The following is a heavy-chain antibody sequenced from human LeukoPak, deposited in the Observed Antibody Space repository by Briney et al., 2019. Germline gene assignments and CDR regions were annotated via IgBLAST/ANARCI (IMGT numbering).Heavy chain of an antibody. CDR1: GGSISSSSYY. CDR3: ARRVGGYCSSTSCPGWGFDY. V-gene: IGHV4-39*01. Sequence: SETLSLTCTVSGGSISSSSYYWGWIRQPPGKGLEWIGSIYYSGSTYYNPSLKSRVTISVDTSKNQFSLKLSSVTAADTAVYYCARRVGGYCSSTSCPGWGFDYWGQGTLVTVSS. D-gene: IGHD2-2*03. J-gene: IGHJ4*02. CDR2: IYYSGST.